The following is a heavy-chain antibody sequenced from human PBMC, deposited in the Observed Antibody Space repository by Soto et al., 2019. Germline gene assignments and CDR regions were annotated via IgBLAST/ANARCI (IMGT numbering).Heavy chain of an antibody. Sequence: LRLSCAASGFTFSSYAMSWVRQAPGKGLEWVSAISGSGGSTYYADSVKGRFTISRDNSKNTLYLQMNSLRAEDTAVYYCAKIGEDYYDSSGPLDYWGQGTLVTVS. J-gene: IGHJ4*02. CDR1: GFTFSSYA. CDR3: AKIGEDYYDSSGPLDY. V-gene: IGHV3-23*01. CDR2: ISGSGGST. D-gene: IGHD3-22*01.